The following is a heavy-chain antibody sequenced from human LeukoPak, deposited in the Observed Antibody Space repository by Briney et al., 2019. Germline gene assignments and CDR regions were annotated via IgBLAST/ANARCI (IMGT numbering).Heavy chain of an antibody. CDR2: FNPEYGET. CDR1: GFSLTELS. V-gene: IGHV1-24*01. Sequence: ASVKVSCKVSGFSLTELSMHWVRQTPGKGLEWMGGFNPEYGETIYAQKFQGRVTMTRDMSTSTVYMELSSLRSEDTAVYYCARGPMVQPQGSSNTVLVNWGKETLFTVSS. D-gene: IGHD6-6*01. J-gene: IGHJ4*02. CDR3: ARGPMVQPQGSSNTVLVN.